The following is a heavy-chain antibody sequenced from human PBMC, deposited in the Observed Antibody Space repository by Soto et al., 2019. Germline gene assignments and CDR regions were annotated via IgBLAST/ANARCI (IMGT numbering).Heavy chain of an antibody. CDR2: IYHSGST. V-gene: IGHV4-30-2*01. CDR1: GGSISSGGYS. D-gene: IGHD3-9*01. Sequence: SETLSLTCAVSGGSISSGGYSWSWIRQPPGKGLEWIGYIYHSGSTYYNPSLKSRVTISVDRSKNQFSLKLSSVTAADTAVYYCARVSVAYDILTGYYSSNAFDIWGQGTMVTVS. J-gene: IGHJ3*02. CDR3: ARVSVAYDILTGYYSSNAFDI.